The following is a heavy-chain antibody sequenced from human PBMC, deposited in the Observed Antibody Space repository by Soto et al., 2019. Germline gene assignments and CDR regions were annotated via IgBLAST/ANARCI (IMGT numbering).Heavy chain of an antibody. CDR1: GGTFSSYA. D-gene: IGHD5-12*01. CDR3: ARVKSGYVGNGDFPRWYFDL. J-gene: IGHJ2*01. V-gene: IGHV1-69*01. Sequence: QVQLVQSGAEVKKPGSSVKVSCKASGGTFSSYAISWVRQAPGQGLEWMGGIIPIFGTANYAQKFQGRVTITADESTSTAYKELSSLRSEDTAVYYRARVKSGYVGNGDFPRWYFDLWGRGTLVTVSS. CDR2: IIPIFGTA.